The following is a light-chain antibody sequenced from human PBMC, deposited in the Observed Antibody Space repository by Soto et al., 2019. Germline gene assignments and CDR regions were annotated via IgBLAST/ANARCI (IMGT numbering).Light chain of an antibody. V-gene: IGKV3-20*01. CDR2: GQS. CDR3: HQYGSSPRT. Sequence: EIVLTQSPGTLSLSPGERATLSCRASQSVSSSYLAWYQQKPGQAPRLLIYGQSSRATGIPDRFSGSGSGTDFTLTISRLEPEDFAVYYCHQYGSSPRTFGQGTKVEIK. CDR1: QSVSSSY. J-gene: IGKJ1*01.